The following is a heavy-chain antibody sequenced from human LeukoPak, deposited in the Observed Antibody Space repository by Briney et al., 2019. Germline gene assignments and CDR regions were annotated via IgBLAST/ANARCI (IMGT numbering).Heavy chain of an antibody. J-gene: IGHJ4*02. CDR2: ISSSGNTI. Sequence: GGSLRLSCAASGFTFSSYEMNWVRQAPGKGLEWLSYISSSGNTIYYADPVKGRFTISRDNAKKSLYLQMNSLRAEDTSVYYCARQTPELEYRGQGTLVTVSS. V-gene: IGHV3-48*03. CDR1: GFTFSSYE. CDR3: ARQTPELEY. D-gene: IGHD1-14*01.